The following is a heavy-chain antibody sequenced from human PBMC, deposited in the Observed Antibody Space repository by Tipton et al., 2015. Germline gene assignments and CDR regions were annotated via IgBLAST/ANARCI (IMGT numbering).Heavy chain of an antibody. V-gene: IGHV4-38-2*02. CDR3: ARDLGQQLVGPYYFHYAMDV. CDR1: GYSISSDYF. CDR2: IYHSGST. Sequence: TLSLTCAVSGYSISSDYFWGWIRQPPGKGLEWIGSIYHSGSTYYNPSLKSRVTISVDTSKNQFSLKLSSVTAADTAVYYCARDLGQQLVGPYYFHYAMDVWGQGTSVTVSS. D-gene: IGHD6-6*01. J-gene: IGHJ6*02.